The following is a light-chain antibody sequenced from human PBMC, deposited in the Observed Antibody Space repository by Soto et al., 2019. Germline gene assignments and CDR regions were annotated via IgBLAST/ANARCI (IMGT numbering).Light chain of an antibody. CDR2: DAS. CDR3: QQYDNRPYT. J-gene: IGKJ2*01. Sequence: DIQMTQSPSSLSASVGDRVTITCQASQDISNYLNWYQQKPGKAPKLLIYDASNLETGFPSRFSGSGSGTDFTFTISSLQPEDIATYYCQQYDNRPYTFGQGTKREIK. V-gene: IGKV1-33*01. CDR1: QDISNY.